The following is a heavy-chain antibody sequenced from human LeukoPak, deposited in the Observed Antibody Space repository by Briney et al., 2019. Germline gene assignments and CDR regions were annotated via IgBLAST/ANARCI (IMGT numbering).Heavy chain of an antibody. CDR2: INPSGGST. D-gene: IGHD3-9*01. CDR3: ARDHVPQSYYDILTGYLPDY. CDR1: GYTFTDYY. Sequence: ASVKVSCKASGYTFTDYYMHWVGQAPGQGLEWMGIINPSGGSTSYAQKFQGRVTMTRDTSTSAVYMYLSSMRSEDTAVYYCARDHVPQSYYDILTGYLPDYWGQGTLVTASS. V-gene: IGHV1-46*01. J-gene: IGHJ4*02.